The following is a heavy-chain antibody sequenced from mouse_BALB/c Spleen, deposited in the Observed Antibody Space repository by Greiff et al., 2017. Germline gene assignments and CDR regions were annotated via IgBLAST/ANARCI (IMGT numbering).Heavy chain of an antibody. J-gene: IGHJ1*01. D-gene: IGHD1-2*01. CDR1: GFTFSSYA. Sequence: EVMLVESGGGLVKPGGSLKLSCAASGFTFSSYAMSWVRQTPEKRLEWVASISSGGSTYYPDSVKGRFTISRDNARNILYLQMSSLRSEDTAMYYCARGSLLRAYFDVWGAGTTVTVSS. CDR3: ARGSLLRAYFDV. CDR2: ISSGGST. V-gene: IGHV5-6-5*01.